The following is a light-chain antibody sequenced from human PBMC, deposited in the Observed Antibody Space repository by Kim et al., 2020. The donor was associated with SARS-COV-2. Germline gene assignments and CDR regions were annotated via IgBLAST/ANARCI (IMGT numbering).Light chain of an antibody. V-gene: IGKV1-27*01. CDR2: AAS. CDR1: QDISNS. J-gene: IGKJ1*01. CDR3: QKYNASPWT. Sequence: VSVRDIFTITCRASQDISNSVFWYHQKPGKVPKVLIYAASSLHSGFPSRFSGRGFGTDFTLTISSLQPEDVATYYFQKYNASPWTFGQGTKVDIK.